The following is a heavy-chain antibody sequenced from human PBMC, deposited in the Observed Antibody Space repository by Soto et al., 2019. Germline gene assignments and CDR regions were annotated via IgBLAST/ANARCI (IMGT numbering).Heavy chain of an antibody. CDR1: GGTFSRYA. CDR2: IIPIFGTA. Sequence: ASVKVCCKASGGTFSRYAISWVRQAPGRGLEWMGGIIPIFGTANYAQKFQGRVTITADESTSTAYMELSSLRSEDTAVYYCARPYEYSNYSVSGHYYYYGMDVWGQGTTVTVSS. CDR3: ARPYEYSNYSVSGHYYYYGMDV. V-gene: IGHV1-69*13. D-gene: IGHD4-4*01. J-gene: IGHJ6*01.